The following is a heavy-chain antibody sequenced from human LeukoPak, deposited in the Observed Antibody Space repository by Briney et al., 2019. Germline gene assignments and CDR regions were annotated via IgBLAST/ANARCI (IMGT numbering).Heavy chain of an antibody. J-gene: IGHJ4*02. CDR1: GGPSSSHH. D-gene: IGHD5-12*01. V-gene: IGHV4-4*07. CDR3: ARARGYDYDY. CDR2: MYTSGST. Sequence: SETLSLTCSVSGGPSSSHHWSWIRQPAGKGLEWIGRMYTSGSTNYNPSLRSRVTMSLDTSKNQFSLKLSSVTAADTAVYYCARARGYDYDYWGQGTLVTVSS.